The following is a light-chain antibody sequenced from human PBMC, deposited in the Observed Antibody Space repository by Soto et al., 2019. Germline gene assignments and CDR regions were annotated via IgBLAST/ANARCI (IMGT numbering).Light chain of an antibody. J-gene: IGKJ3*01. CDR3: MPALLSLWT. CDR2: LGS. CDR1: QSLLHSNGYNY. V-gene: IGKV2-28*01. Sequence: DIVMTQSPLSLPVTPGDPASISCRSSQSLLHSNGYNYLDWYLQKPGQSPQLLVYLGSNRATGVPDRCTGTRSGTHFTLKIRIVEAEAVGVYYCMPALLSLWTFCPPTKVHIK.